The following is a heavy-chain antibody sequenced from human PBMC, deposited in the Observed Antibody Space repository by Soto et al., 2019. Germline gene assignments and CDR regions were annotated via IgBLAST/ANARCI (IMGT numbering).Heavy chain of an antibody. CDR1: GFTFSSYA. CDR2: ISGSGGST. V-gene: IGHV3-23*01. J-gene: IGHJ6*02. D-gene: IGHD5-18*01. CDR3: AKRGGYGPDYYYYGMDV. Sequence: GGSLRLSCAASGFTFSSYAMSWVRQAPGRGLEWVSAISGSGGSTYYADSVKGRFTISRDNSKNTLYLQMNSLRAEDTAVYYCAKRGGYGPDYYYYGMDVWGQGTTVTVSS.